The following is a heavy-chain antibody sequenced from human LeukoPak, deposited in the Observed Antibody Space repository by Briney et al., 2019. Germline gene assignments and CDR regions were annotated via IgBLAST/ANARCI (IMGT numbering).Heavy chain of an antibody. Sequence: PSETLSLTFTVSGGSISSYYWNWIRQPPGKGLEWIGYIYYSGSSNYNPSLKSRVTISVDTSKNQFSLKLSSVTAADTAVYYCARGRWSSGWFDYWGQGTLVTVSS. CDR1: GGSISSYY. CDR2: IYYSGSS. D-gene: IGHD6-19*01. V-gene: IGHV4-59*01. CDR3: ARGRWSSGWFDY. J-gene: IGHJ4*02.